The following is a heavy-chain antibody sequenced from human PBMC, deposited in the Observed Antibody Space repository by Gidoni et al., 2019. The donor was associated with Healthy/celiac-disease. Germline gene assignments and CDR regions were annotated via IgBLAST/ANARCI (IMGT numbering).Heavy chain of an antibody. CDR2: ISGSGGST. D-gene: IGHD5-12*01. Sequence: EVQLLESGGGLVQPGGSLRLSCAASGFPFSSHAMSWVRQAPGKGLEWVSAISGSGGSTYYADSVKGRFTIARDNSKNTLYLQMNSLRAEDTAVYYCAKGRDIVATIRVLFDYWGQGTLVTVSS. J-gene: IGHJ4*02. CDR3: AKGRDIVATIRVLFDY. V-gene: IGHV3-23*01. CDR1: GFPFSSHA.